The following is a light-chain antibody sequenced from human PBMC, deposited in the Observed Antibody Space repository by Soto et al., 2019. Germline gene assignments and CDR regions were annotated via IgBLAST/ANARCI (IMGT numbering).Light chain of an antibody. Sequence: EVVLTQSPVTLSLSPGERATLSCRASQSFRGLLAWYQQKPGQAPRLLIYDAYNRATGIPPRFSGSGSGTDFTLTISGLQSEDFAVYSCQQYHNWPITFGQGTRLEIK. CDR2: DAY. V-gene: IGKV3-11*01. CDR1: QSFRGL. J-gene: IGKJ5*01. CDR3: QQYHNWPIT.